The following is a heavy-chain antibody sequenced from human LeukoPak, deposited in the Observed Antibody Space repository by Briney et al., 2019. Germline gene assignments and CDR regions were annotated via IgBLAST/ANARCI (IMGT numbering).Heavy chain of an antibody. J-gene: IGHJ4*02. CDR3: ARGWIQLWPFDY. CDR1: GFTFSYYT. D-gene: IGHD5-18*01. CDR2: IGISGGGI. Sequence: AGGSLRLSCAASGFTFSYYTMYWVRQAPGKGLEWVSIIGISGGGIHYADSVKGRFTISRDNSKNTLYLQMNSLRAEDTAVYYCARGWIQLWPFDYWGQGTLVTVSS. V-gene: IGHV3-23*01.